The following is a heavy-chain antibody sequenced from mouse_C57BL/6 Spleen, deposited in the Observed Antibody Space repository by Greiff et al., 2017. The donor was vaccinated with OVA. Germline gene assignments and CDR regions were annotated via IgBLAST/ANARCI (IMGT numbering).Heavy chain of an antibody. Sequence: EVMLVESGGGLVKPGGSLKLSCAASGFTFSSYAMSWVRQTPEKRLEWVATISDGGSYTYYPDNVKGRFTISRDNAKNNLYLQMSHLKSEDTAMYYCARDEGLAWFAYWGQGTLVTVSA. V-gene: IGHV5-4*01. CDR1: GFTFSSYA. CDR2: ISDGGSYT. J-gene: IGHJ3*01. CDR3: ARDEGLAWFAY. D-gene: IGHD3-3*01.